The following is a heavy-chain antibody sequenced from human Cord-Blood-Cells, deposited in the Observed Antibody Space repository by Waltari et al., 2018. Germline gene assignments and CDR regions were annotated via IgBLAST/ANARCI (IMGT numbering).Heavy chain of an antibody. D-gene: IGHD5-18*01. CDR3: ARPAPRTYTAMVTIYWYFDL. Sequence: QVQLQQWGAGLLKPSETLSLTCAVHGGSFSGYYWSWIRQPPGKGLEWIGEINHSGSTNYNPSLKSRVTISVDTSKNQFSLKLSSVTAADTAVYYCARPAPRTYTAMVTIYWYFDLWGRGTLVTVSS. V-gene: IGHV4-34*01. CDR1: GGSFSGYY. J-gene: IGHJ2*01. CDR2: INHSGST.